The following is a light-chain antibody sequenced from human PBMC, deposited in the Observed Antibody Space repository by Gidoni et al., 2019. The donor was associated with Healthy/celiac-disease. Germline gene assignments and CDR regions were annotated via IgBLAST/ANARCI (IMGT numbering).Light chain of an antibody. Sequence: QSVLTQPPSESGTPGQRVAISCSGSSSNIGSNNVNWYQQLPGTAPKLLIYSNTQRPSGVPDRFSGSKSGTSASLAISGLQSEDEADYYCAAWDDSLNCYVFGTGTKVTVL. CDR1: SSNIGSNN. CDR2: SNT. CDR3: AAWDDSLNCYV. V-gene: IGLV1-44*01. J-gene: IGLJ1*01.